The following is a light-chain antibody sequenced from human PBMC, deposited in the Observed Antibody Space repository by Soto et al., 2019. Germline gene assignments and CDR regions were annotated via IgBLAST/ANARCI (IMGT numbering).Light chain of an antibody. V-gene: IGKV3-20*01. CDR1: QTVRNNY. CDR2: DAS. J-gene: IGKJ4*01. Sequence: EFAFTQSPGTLSLSPGERATLSCTASQTVRNNYLAWYQQKPGQAPRLLIYDASSRATGIPDRFSGGGSGTDCTLTISRLEPEDVAVYYCQQFSSYPLTFGGGTKVDIK. CDR3: QQFSSYPLT.